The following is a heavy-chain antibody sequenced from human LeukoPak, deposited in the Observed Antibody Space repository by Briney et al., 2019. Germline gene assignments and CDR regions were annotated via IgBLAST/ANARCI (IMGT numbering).Heavy chain of an antibody. CDR3: AKERLLLRYFDY. CDR2: ISWNSGSI. Sequence: GGSLRLSCAASGFTFDDYAMHWVRQAPGKGLEWVSGISWNSGSIGCADSVKGRFTISRDNAKNSLYLQMNSLRAEDTALYYCAKERLLLRYFDYWGQGTLVTVSS. CDR1: GFTFDDYA. J-gene: IGHJ4*02. D-gene: IGHD2-15*01. V-gene: IGHV3-9*01.